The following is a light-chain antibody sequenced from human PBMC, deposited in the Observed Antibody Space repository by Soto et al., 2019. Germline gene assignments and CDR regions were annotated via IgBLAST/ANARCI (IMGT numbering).Light chain of an antibody. J-gene: IGLJ1*01. CDR2: EVT. Sequence: QSVLTQPPSASGCPGQSVTISCTGTSSDIGRFNFVSWYQQHPGKAPKLLIYEVTKRPSGVPDRFSGSKSGNAASLTVSGLQGEDEADYFCSSYTGSRDPYVFGTGTKVTVL. CDR3: SSYTGSRDPYV. CDR1: SSDIGRFNF. V-gene: IGLV2-8*01.